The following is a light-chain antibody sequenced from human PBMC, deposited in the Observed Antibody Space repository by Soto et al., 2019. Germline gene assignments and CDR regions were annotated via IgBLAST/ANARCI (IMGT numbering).Light chain of an antibody. J-gene: IGLJ2*01. CDR2: EVS. CDR1: SSDVGGYNY. V-gene: IGLV2-14*01. CDR3: SSYTNSSTLVV. Sequence: QSVLTQPASVSGSPGQSITISCTGTSSDVGGYNYVSWYQQHPGKAPKLMIYEVSNRPSGVSNRFSGSKSGNTASLTISGLQAEDEADYYCSSYTNSSTLVVFVGGTKLTVL.